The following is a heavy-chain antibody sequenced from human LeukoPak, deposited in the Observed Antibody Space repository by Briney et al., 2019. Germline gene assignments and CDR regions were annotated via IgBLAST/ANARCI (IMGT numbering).Heavy chain of an antibody. CDR2: IGSDGSSK. CDR3: AKYDSSGYFAFDI. V-gene: IGHV3-30*02. CDR1: GFTFTSYG. D-gene: IGHD3-22*01. Sequence: GGSLRLSCAASGFTFTSYGMHWVRQAPGKGLEWVAFIGSDGSSKYYAGSVKGRFTISRDNSKNTLFLQMNSLRPEDTAVYYCAKYDSSGYFAFDIWGQGTMVTVSS. J-gene: IGHJ3*02.